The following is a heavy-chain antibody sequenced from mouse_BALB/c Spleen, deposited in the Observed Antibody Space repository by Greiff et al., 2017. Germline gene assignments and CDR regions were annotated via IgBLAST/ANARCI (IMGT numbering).Heavy chain of an antibody. J-gene: IGHJ4*01. CDR2: ISSGSSTI. V-gene: IGHV5-17*02. CDR1: GFTFSSFG. Sequence: EVKLMESGGGLVQPGGSRKLSCAPSGFTFSSFGMHWVRQAPEKGLEWVAYISSGSSTIYYADTVKGRFTISRDNPKNTLFLQMTSLRSEDTAMYYCARWNATAYYYAMDYWGQGTSVTVSS. CDR3: ARWNATAYYYAMDY. D-gene: IGHD1-2*01.